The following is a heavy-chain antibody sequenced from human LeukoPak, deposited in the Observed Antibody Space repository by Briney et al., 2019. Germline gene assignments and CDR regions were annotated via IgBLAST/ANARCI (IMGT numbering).Heavy chain of an antibody. D-gene: IGHD3-9*01. CDR1: GFIVSNNY. CDR3: ARHPGDILTGYLDF. Sequence: PGGSLRLSCAASGFIVSNNYMSWVRQAPGKGLEWVSVIYSGGSTYYADSVKGRFTISRDNSKNTQYLQMHFLGAEDTAVYYCARHPGDILTGYLDFWGQGSLVTVSS. CDR2: IYSGGST. J-gene: IGHJ4*02. V-gene: IGHV3-66*04.